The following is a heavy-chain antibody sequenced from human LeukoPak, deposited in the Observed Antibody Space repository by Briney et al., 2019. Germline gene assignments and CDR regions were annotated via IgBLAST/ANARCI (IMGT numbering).Heavy chain of an antibody. CDR2: ISSSSAYI. CDR1: GFTFSTYS. V-gene: IGHV3-21*01. D-gene: IGHD6-13*01. J-gene: IGHJ4*02. CDR3: ARDGSSSWYPIRIDY. Sequence: GGSLRLSCAASGFTFSTYSMNWVRQAPGKGLEWVSSISSSSAYIYYADSVTGRFTISRDNAKNSLCLQMNSLRAEETAVYYCARDGSSSWYPIRIDYWGQGTLVTVSS.